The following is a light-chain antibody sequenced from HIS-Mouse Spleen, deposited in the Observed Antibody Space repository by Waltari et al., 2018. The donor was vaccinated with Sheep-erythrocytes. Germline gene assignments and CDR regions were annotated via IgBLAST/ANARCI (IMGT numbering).Light chain of an antibody. J-gene: IGKJ2*01. Sequence: DIVMTQSPLSLPVTPGEPASISCRSSQSLLHSNGYNYLDWYLQKPGQSPQLLIQLGSNRASGVPDRFSGSGSGTDFTLKISRVEAEDVGVYYCMQALQTPRTFGQGTKLEIK. CDR2: LGS. V-gene: IGKV2-28*01. CDR1: QSLLHSNGYNY. CDR3: MQALQTPRT.